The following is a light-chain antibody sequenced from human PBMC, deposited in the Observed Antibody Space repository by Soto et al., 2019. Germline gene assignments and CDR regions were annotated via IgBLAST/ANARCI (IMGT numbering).Light chain of an antibody. CDR2: GAS. V-gene: IGKV3-20*01. Sequence: EIVLTQSPGTLSLSPGERATLSCRASQTVSSNHLAWYQQKPGQAPRLLIFGASSRATGIPDRFSGSGSGTDFTLTISRLEPEDFALYYCQQYGGSPRTFGQGTKVEI. CDR3: QQYGGSPRT. J-gene: IGKJ1*01. CDR1: QTVSSNH.